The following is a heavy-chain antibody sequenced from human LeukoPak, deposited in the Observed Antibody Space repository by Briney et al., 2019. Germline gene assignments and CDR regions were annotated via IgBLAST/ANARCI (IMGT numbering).Heavy chain of an antibody. J-gene: IGHJ4*02. CDR1: GGSFSGYY. CDR2: INHSGST. D-gene: IGHD4-17*01. V-gene: IGHV4-34*01. Sequence: SETLSPTCAVYGGSFSGYYWSWIRQPPGKGLEWIGEINHSGSTNYNPSLKSRVTISVDTSKNQFSLKLSSVTAADTAVYYCARALWDYGDYVSVYWGQGTLVTVSS. CDR3: ARALWDYGDYVSVY.